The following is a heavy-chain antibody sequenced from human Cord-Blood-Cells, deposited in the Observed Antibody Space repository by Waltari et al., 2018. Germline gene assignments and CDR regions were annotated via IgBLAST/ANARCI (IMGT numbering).Heavy chain of an antibody. V-gene: IGHV3-30*04. CDR2: ISYDGSNK. D-gene: IGHD6-13*01. CDR1: GFTFISYA. J-gene: IGHJ4*02. Sequence: QVQLVESGGGVVQPGRSLRLPCAASGFTFISYAMHWVRQAPGKGLEWVAVISYDGSNKYYADSVKGRFTISRDNSKNTLYLQMNSLRAEDTAVYYCAREGIAAAGTIDYWGQGTLVTVSS. CDR3: AREGIAAAGTIDY.